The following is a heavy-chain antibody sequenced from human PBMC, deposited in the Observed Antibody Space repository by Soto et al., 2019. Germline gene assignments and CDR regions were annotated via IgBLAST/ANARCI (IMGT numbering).Heavy chain of an antibody. J-gene: IGHJ6*02. CDR3: AKDTIFGTVMDV. Sequence: GESLKISCAASGFTFSSYAMSWVRQAPGKGLEWVSAISGSGGSTYYADSVKGRFTISRDNSKNTLYLQMNSLRAEDTAVYYCAKDTIFGTVMDVWGQGTTVTVSS. CDR2: ISGSGGST. D-gene: IGHD3-3*01. CDR1: GFTFSSYA. V-gene: IGHV3-23*01.